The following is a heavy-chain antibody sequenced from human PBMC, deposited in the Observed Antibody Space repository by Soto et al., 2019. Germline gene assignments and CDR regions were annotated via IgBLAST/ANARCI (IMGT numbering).Heavy chain of an antibody. D-gene: IGHD3-10*01. CDR2: ISGSGGST. Sequence: GGSLRLSCAASGFTFSSYAMSWVRQAPGKGQEWVSAISGSGGSTYYADSVKGRFTISRDNSKNTLYLQMNSLRAEDTAVYYCHFGELLLGFDYWGQGTLVTVSS. CDR3: HFGELLLGFDY. V-gene: IGHV3-23*01. J-gene: IGHJ4*02. CDR1: GFTFSSYA.